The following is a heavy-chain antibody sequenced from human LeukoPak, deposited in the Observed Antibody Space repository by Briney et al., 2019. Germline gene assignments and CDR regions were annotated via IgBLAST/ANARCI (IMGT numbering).Heavy chain of an antibody. CDR3: ASYSSGWFGY. V-gene: IGHV4-59*08. J-gene: IGHJ4*02. Sequence: SETLSLTCTVSGGSVSSYYWSLIRQPSGKGLEWIGHIYYSGSTNYNPSLKSRVTISVDTSKNQFSLKLSSATAADTAVYYCASYSSGWFGYWGQGTLVTVSS. D-gene: IGHD6-19*01. CDR1: GGSVSSYY. CDR2: IYYSGST.